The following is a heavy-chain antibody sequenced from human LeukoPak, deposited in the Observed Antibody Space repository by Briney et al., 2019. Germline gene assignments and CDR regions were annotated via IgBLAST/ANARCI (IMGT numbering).Heavy chain of an antibody. CDR1: GFTFSSYA. D-gene: IGHD1-26*01. J-gene: IGHJ1*01. CDR3: ARDLRGSYVSSRRTEYFQH. CDR2: ISYDGSNK. V-gene: IGHV3-30-3*01. Sequence: GGSLRLSCAASGFTFSSYAMHWVRQAPGKGLEWVAVISYDGSNKYYADSVKGRFTISRDNAKNSLYLQMNSLRAEDTAVYYCARDLRGSYVSSRRTEYFQHWGQGTLVTVSS.